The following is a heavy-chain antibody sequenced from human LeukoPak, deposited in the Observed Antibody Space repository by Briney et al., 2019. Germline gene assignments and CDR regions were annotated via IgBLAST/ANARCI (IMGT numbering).Heavy chain of an antibody. Sequence: PGGSLRLSCAASGFTFSSYSMNWVRQAPGKGLEWVSPISSSSTYIYYADSVKGRFTISRDNAKNSLYLQMNSLRGEDTAVYYCARESFSGWYDDDWGKGTLVTVSS. J-gene: IGHJ4*02. V-gene: IGHV3-21*01. CDR3: ARESFSGWYDDD. CDR1: GFTFSSYS. CDR2: ISSSSTYI. D-gene: IGHD6-19*01.